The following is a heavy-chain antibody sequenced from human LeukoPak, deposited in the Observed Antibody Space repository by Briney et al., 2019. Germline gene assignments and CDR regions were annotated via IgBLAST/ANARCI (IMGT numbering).Heavy chain of an antibody. D-gene: IGHD6-13*01. CDR1: EFTFSGYS. J-gene: IGHJ4*02. CDR2: ISSGSSTI. V-gene: IGHV3-48*02. CDR3: ARRGAAAGPDFDY. Sequence: GGSLRLSCAASEFTFSGYSMNWVRQAPGKGLEWVSYISSGSSTIFYADSVKGRFTISRDNAKNSLYLQMNSLRDDDTAVYYCARRGAAAGPDFDYWGQGTLVTVSS.